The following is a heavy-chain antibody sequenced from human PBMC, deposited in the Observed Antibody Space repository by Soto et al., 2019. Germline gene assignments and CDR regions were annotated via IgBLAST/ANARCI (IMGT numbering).Heavy chain of an antibody. D-gene: IGHD3-22*01. CDR2: ISSSSSYI. CDR1: GFTFSTYS. Sequence: EVQLVESGGGLVKPGGSLRLSCAASGFTFSTYSMNWVRQAPGKGLEWVSSISSSSSYIYYADSVKGRFTISRDNAKNSMSLQMNSLRAEDTDVYYYARYDSRSYYCPYYYYGMDVWGQGTTVTVSS. V-gene: IGHV3-21*01. J-gene: IGHJ6*02. CDR3: ARYDSRSYYCPYYYYGMDV.